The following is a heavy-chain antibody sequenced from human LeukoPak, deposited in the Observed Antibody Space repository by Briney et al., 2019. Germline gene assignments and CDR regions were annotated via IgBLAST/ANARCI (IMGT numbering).Heavy chain of an antibody. CDR2: ISGSGGST. J-gene: IGHJ4*02. CDR1: GFTFSSYA. D-gene: IGHD2-2*01. V-gene: IGHV3-23*01. CDR3: AKGRGYCSSTSCYLGDY. Sequence: GGSLRLSCAASGFTFSSYAMSWVRQAPGKGLEWVSAISGSGGSTYYADSVKGPFTISRDNSKNTLYLQMNSLRAEDTAVYYCAKGRGYCSSTSCYLGDYWGQGTLVTVSS.